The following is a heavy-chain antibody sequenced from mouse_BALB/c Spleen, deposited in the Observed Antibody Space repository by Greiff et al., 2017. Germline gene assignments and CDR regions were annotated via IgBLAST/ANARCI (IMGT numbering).Heavy chain of an antibody. CDR1: GFTFSSFG. CDR3: ANGDY. J-gene: IGHJ2*01. CDR2: ISSGSSTI. Sequence: DVKLVESGGGLVQPGGSRKLSCAASGFTFSSFGMHWVRQAPEKGLEWVAYISSGSSTIYYADTVKGRFTISRDNPKNTLFLQMTSLRSEDTAMYYCANGDYWGQGTTLTVSS. V-gene: IGHV5-17*02.